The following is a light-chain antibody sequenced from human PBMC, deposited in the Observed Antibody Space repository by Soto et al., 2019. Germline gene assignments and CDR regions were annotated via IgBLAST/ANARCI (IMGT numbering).Light chain of an antibody. J-gene: IGLJ2*01. CDR1: SGSIASND. CDR2: ENN. V-gene: IGLV6-57*04. Sequence: LNQPHSVSESPGKTVTISCTRSSGSIASNDVQWYQQRPGSAHTTVIYENNQRPSGEPDRFSGSTDGYYNSASLTISGLQTADEDDYYCQSYESSTVVFGGGTNVTVL. CDR3: QSYESSTVV.